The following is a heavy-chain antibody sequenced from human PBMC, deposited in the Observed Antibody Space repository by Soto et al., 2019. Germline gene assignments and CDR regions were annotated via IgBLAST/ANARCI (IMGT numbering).Heavy chain of an antibody. CDR2: ISSSSSTI. V-gene: IGHV3-48*01. Sequence: GALRLSCAASGFTFSSYSMNWVRQAPGKGLEWVSYISSSSSTIYYADSVKGRFTISRDNAKNSLYLQMNSLRAEDTAVYYCASTSEYSYGSGSYSQSPWGQGTLVTVSS. J-gene: IGHJ5*02. CDR3: ASTSEYSYGSGSYSQSP. D-gene: IGHD3-10*01. CDR1: GFTFSSYS.